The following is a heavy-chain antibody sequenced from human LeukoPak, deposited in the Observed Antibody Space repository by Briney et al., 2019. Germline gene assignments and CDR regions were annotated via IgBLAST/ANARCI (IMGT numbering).Heavy chain of an antibody. V-gene: IGHV3-33*01. CDR3: ARVQLEYNWFDP. J-gene: IGHJ5*02. D-gene: IGHD1-1*01. CDR2: IWYDGSNK. Sequence: PGRSLRLSCASSVFILSSYGMHWVRQAPAKGREGVAVIWYDGSNKYYTDSVKGRFTISRDNSKNTLYLQMNSLRAEDTAVYYCARVQLEYNWFDPWGEGTLVTVSS. CDR1: VFILSSYG.